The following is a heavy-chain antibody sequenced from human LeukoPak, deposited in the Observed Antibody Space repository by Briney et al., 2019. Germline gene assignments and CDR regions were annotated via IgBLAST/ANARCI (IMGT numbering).Heavy chain of an antibody. V-gene: IGHV3-11*01. CDR1: GFTFSDHY. CDR3: GRGHWGLDY. CDR2: ITQTGSSM. D-gene: IGHD7-27*01. J-gene: IGHJ4*02. Sequence: GGSLRLSCAVSGFTFSDHYMSWIRQAPGKGLEWVAYITQTGSSMSYSDSAKGRFTISRDNARNSLYLQMDSLRPEDTAVYYCGRGHWGLDYWGQGTLLTVSS.